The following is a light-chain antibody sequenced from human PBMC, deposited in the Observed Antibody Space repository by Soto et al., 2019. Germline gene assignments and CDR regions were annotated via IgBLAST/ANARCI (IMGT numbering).Light chain of an antibody. Sequence: QSALTQRPSASGSPGQSVTISCTGTSNDVGGYNYVSWYQQHPGKAPKVMIYEVSKRPSGVPDRFSGSKSGNTASLTVSGLQAEDEADYYCSSYAGSNNWVFGGGTQLTVL. J-gene: IGLJ3*02. CDR1: SNDVGGYNY. V-gene: IGLV2-8*01. CDR2: EVS. CDR3: SSYAGSNNWV.